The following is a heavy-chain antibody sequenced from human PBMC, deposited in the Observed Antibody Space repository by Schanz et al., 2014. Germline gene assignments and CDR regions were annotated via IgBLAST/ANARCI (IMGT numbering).Heavy chain of an antibody. CDR2: ITAYNGDT. J-gene: IGHJ6*02. D-gene: IGHD3-22*01. CDR1: GYTFTSHG. V-gene: IGHV1-18*01. Sequence: QVQLVQSGAEVKKPGASVKVSCKASGYTFTSHGISWVRQAPGQGLEWMGWITAYNGDTNYALKFQGWVTMTRDTSISTVYMELSRVTYEDTAVYYCARDDRAYYYGMDVWGQGTTVTVSS. CDR3: ARDDRAYYYGMDV.